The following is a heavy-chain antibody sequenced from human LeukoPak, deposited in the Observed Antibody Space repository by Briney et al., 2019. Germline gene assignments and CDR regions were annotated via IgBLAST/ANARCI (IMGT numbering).Heavy chain of an antibody. Sequence: PSETLSLTCAVYGGSFGGYYWSWIRQPPGKGLEWIGEINHSGSTNYNPSLKSRVPISVDSSKTQFSLKLSSVTAADTAVYYCARGGTMVRGVRTTRAFDIWGQGTMVTASS. D-gene: IGHD3-10*01. CDR1: GGSFGGYY. CDR2: INHSGST. CDR3: ARGGTMVRGVRTTRAFDI. J-gene: IGHJ3*02. V-gene: IGHV4-34*01.